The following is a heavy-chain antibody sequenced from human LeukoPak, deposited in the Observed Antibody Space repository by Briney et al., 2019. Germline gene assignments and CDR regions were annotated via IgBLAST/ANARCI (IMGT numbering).Heavy chain of an antibody. CDR3: ARGIGYCSGGSCYDYDY. J-gene: IGHJ4*02. CDR1: GYTFTGYY. V-gene: IGHV1-2*04. D-gene: IGHD2-15*01. CDR2: INPNSGGT. Sequence: ASVKVSCKASGYTFTGYYMHWVRQAPGQGLEWMGWINPNSGGTNYAQKFQGWVTMTRDTSISTAYMELSRLRSDDTAVYYCARGIGYCSGGSCYDYDYWGQGTLVTVSS.